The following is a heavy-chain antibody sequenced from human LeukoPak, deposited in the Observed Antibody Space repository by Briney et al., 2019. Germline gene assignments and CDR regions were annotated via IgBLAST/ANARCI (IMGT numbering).Heavy chain of an antibody. CDR3: ARDGSAGRDAFDI. D-gene: IGHD6-13*01. V-gene: IGHV4-59*01. CDR2: IYYSGST. J-gene: IGHJ3*02. Sequence: SETLSLTCTVSGGSISSYYWSWIRQPPGKGLEWIGYIYYSGSTNYNPSLKSRVTISVDTSKNQFSLKLSSVTAADTAVYYCARDGSAGRDAFDIWGQGTVVTVSS. CDR1: GGSISSYY.